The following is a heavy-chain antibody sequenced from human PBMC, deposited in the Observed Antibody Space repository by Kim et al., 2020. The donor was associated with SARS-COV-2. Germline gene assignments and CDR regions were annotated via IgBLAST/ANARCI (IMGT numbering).Heavy chain of an antibody. CDR1: GFTVSSNY. V-gene: IGHV3-53*01. CDR2: IYSGGST. Sequence: GGSLRLSCAASGFTVSSNYMSWVRQAPGKGLEWVSVIYSGGSTYYADSVKGRFTISRDNSKNTLYLQMNSLRAEDTAVYYCARDLAGSTGGYFDYWGQGTLVTVSS. J-gene: IGHJ4*02. D-gene: IGHD1-26*01. CDR3: ARDLAGSTGGYFDY.